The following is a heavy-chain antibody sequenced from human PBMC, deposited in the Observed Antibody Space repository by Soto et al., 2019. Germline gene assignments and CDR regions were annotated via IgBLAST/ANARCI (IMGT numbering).Heavy chain of an antibody. V-gene: IGHV3-23*01. Sequence: GGSLRLSCAASGFTFSTYAMNWVRQPPGKGLEWVSSISGSGAYTYYADSVQGRFTISRDNSKNTLNLQMNSLRAEDTAVYYCARDRHPYCTKYHFDYWGQGTLVTVSS. CDR1: GFTFSTYA. CDR3: ARDRHPYCTKYHFDY. D-gene: IGHD2-8*01. CDR2: ISGSGAYT. J-gene: IGHJ4*02.